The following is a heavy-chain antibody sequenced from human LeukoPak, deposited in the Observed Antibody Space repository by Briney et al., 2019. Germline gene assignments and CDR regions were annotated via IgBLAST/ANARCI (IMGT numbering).Heavy chain of an antibody. CDR1: GYTFTSYA. Sequence: ASVKVSCKASGYTFTSYAMHWVRQAPGQRLEWMGWINAGNGNTKYSQKFQGRVTIAWNTSISTAYMELSSLRSEDTAVYYCARVFRSPGDIDYWGQGTLVTVSS. CDR2: INAGNGNT. V-gene: IGHV1-3*01. D-gene: IGHD3-16*01. CDR3: ARVFRSPGDIDY. J-gene: IGHJ4*02.